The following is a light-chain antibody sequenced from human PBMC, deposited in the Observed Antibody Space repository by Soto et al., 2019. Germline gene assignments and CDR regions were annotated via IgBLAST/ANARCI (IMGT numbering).Light chain of an antibody. CDR1: STDVGGYNY. V-gene: IGLV2-14*01. Sequence: QSALAQPSSVSGSPGQSITISCTGTSTDVGGYNYVSWYQHHPGKGPKLIIYEVSNRPSGVSDRFSGSKSGNKASLIISNPDAADEPDYPCGSYTSTETPFVFGTGTKVTV. CDR3: GSYTSTETPFV. CDR2: EVS. J-gene: IGLJ1*01.